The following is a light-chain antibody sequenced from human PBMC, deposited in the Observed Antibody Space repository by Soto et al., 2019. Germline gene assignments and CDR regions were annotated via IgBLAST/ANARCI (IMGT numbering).Light chain of an antibody. CDR2: EVS. CDR1: SSDVGNYKY. CDR3: FSYTSSGTYV. V-gene: IGLV2-14*01. J-gene: IGLJ1*01. Sequence: QSVLTQPASVSGSHGQSITISCTGTSSDVGNYKYVSWYQQHPGKAPKLMIYEVSNRPSGVSNRFSGSKSGNTASLTISGLQAEDETDYYCFSYTSSGTYVFGTGTKVTV.